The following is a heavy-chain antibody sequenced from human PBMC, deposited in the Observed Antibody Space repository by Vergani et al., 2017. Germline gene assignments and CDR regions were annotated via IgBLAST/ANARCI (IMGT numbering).Heavy chain of an antibody. V-gene: IGHV3-9*01. CDR1: GFTFDDYA. CDR2: ISWNSGSI. CDR3: AKVNHYCSSTSCYFDY. J-gene: IGHJ4*02. Sequence: EVQLVESGGGLVQPGRSLRLSCAASGFTFDDYAMHWVRQAPGKGLEWVSGISWNSGSIGYADSVKGRFTISRDNAKNSLYLQMNSLRAEDTALYYCAKVNHYCSSTSCYFDYGGQGTLVTVSS. D-gene: IGHD2-2*01.